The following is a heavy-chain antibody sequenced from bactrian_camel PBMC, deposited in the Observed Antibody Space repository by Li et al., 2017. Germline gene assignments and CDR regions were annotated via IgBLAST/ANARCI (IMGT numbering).Heavy chain of an antibody. Sequence: HVQLVESGGGSVQAGGSPRLSCAASEYFHSSNCIGWFRQAPGKEREGVASIQPRATATYYADSVKGRFTVSQDTHKNTVYLFMNNLEPADTAMYYCGTLGVDYGGTCPSEHWGQGTQVTVS. CDR3: GTLGVDYGGTCPSEH. CDR2: IQPRATAT. D-gene: IGHD1*01. CDR1: EYFHSSNC. J-gene: IGHJ4*01. V-gene: IGHV3S54*01.